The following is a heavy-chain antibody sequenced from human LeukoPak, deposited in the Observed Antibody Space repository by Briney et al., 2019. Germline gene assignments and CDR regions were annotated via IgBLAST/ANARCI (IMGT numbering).Heavy chain of an antibody. J-gene: IGHJ4*02. D-gene: IGHD6-6*01. CDR3: ASSSIAARGAFDY. CDR1: GVSISSYY. Sequence: SETLSLTCTVSGVSISSYYWSWIRQPPGKGLEWIGYIYYSGSTNYNPSLKSRVTISVDTSKNQFSLKLSSVTAADTAVYYCASSSIAARGAFDYWGQGTLVTVSS. CDR2: IYYSGST. V-gene: IGHV4-59*01.